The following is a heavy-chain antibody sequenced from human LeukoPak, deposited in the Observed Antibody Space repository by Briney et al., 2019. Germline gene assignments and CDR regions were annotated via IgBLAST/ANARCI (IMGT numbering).Heavy chain of an antibody. V-gene: IGHV3-23*01. CDR3: AKDRQQLANFDC. J-gene: IGHJ4*02. Sequence: PGGSVRLSCEASGFTFASYAMSWVRQAPGKGLEWASGISAGGGATYSADSVKGRFSISRNNSKNTLYLHMSSLRAEDTAIYYCAKDRQQLANFDCWGQGALVTVSS. CDR1: GFTFASYA. D-gene: IGHD6-13*01. CDR2: ISAGGGAT.